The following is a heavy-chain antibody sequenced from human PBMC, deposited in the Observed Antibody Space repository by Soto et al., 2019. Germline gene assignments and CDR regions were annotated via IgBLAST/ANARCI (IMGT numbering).Heavy chain of an antibody. V-gene: IGHV3-30-3*01. Sequence: QVQLVESGGGVVQPGRSLRLSCAASGFTFSSYAMHWVRQAPGKGLEWVAVISYDGSNKYYADSVKGRFTISRDNSKNTLYLQRNSLRAEDTAVYYCARAGLGYCSGGSCYYYYGMDVWGQGTTVTVSS. CDR2: ISYDGSNK. D-gene: IGHD2-15*01. CDR1: GFTFSSYA. CDR3: ARAGLGYCSGGSCYYYYGMDV. J-gene: IGHJ6*02.